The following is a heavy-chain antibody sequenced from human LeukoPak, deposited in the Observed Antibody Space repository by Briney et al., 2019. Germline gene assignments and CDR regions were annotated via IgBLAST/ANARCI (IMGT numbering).Heavy chain of an antibody. CDR1: GFTVSSNY. J-gene: IGHJ3*02. CDR3: ARDHITMVRGVIYDAFDI. CDR2: IYSGGST. D-gene: IGHD3-10*01. V-gene: IGHV3-53*01. Sequence: GGSLRLSCAASGFTVSSNYMSWVRQAPGKGLEWVSVIYSGGSTYYADSVKGRFTISRDNSKNTLYLQMNSLRAEDTAVYYCARDHITMVRGVIYDAFDIWGQGTTVTVSS.